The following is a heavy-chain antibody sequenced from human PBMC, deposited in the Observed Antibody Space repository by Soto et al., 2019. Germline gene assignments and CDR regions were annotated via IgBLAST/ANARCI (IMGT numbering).Heavy chain of an antibody. CDR2: ITSGSTYI. J-gene: IGHJ6*02. V-gene: IGHV3-21*04. D-gene: IGHD5-12*01. Sequence: GGSLRLSCAASGITFSRYSMNWVRQAPGKGLEWISSITSGSTYIHYADSVKGRFTISRDNAKNSLYLQMDSLKTEDTAVYYCAKVATIYYYGMDVWGQGTTVTVSS. CDR1: GITFSRYS. CDR3: AKVATIYYYGMDV.